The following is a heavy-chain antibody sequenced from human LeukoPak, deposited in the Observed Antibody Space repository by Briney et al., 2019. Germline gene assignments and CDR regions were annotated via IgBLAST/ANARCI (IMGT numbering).Heavy chain of an antibody. CDR1: GGSISSSSYY. D-gene: IGHD7-27*01. CDR3: ARLTVKWGSNFDY. J-gene: IGHJ4*02. Sequence: SETLSLTCTVSGGSISSSSYYWGWIRQPPGKGLERIGSIYYSGSTYYNPSLKSRVTISVDTSKNQFSLKLSSVTAADTAVYYCARLTVKWGSNFDYWGQGTLVTVSS. V-gene: IGHV4-39*01. CDR2: IYYSGST.